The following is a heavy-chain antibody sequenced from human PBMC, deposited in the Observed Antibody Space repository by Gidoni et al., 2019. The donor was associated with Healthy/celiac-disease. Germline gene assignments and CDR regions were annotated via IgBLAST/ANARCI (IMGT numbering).Heavy chain of an antibody. D-gene: IGHD2-2*01. Sequence: QLQLQESGPGLVKPSETLSLTCTVSGGSISSSSYYWGWIRQPPGKGLEWIGSIYYSGSTYYNPSLKSRVTISVDTSKNQFSLKLSSVTAADTAVYYCARQGLSTIWYFDLWGRGTLVTVSS. CDR2: IYYSGST. CDR3: ARQGLSTIWYFDL. CDR1: GGSISSSSYY. V-gene: IGHV4-39*01. J-gene: IGHJ2*01.